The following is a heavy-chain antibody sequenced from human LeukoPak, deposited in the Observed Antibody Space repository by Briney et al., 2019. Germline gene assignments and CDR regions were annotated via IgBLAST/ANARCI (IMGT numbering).Heavy chain of an antibody. CDR2: IWYDGSNK. V-gene: IGHV3-33*01. J-gene: IGHJ4*02. CDR3: ARDRLGGYFDY. CDR1: GFTFSSCG. D-gene: IGHD3-16*01. Sequence: GRSLRLSCAASGFTFSSCGMHWVRQAPGKGLEWVAVIWYDGSNKYYADSVKGRFTISRDNSKNTLYLQMNSLRAEDTAVYYCARDRLGGYFDYWGQGTLVTVSS.